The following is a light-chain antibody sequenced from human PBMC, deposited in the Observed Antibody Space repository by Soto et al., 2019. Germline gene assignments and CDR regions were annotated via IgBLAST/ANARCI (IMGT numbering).Light chain of an antibody. CDR3: QQYGSSPEWT. V-gene: IGKV3-20*01. Sequence: EIVLTQSPGTLSLSPGERATLSCRASQSVSSSYLAWYQQKPGQAPRLLIYGASSRATGIPDRFSGSGSATDFTLTISRLEPEDFAVYYCQQYGSSPEWTFGQGTKVEIK. CDR2: GAS. CDR1: QSVSSSY. J-gene: IGKJ1*01.